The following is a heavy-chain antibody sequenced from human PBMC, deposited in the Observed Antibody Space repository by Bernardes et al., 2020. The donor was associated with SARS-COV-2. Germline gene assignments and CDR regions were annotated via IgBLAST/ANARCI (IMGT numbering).Heavy chain of an antibody. J-gene: IGHJ4*02. CDR2: INSDGSST. Sequence: GGSLRLSCAASGFTFSSYCMHWVRQAPGKGLVWVSRINSDGSSTIYADSVKGRFTISRDNAKNTLYLQMSSLRAEDTAVYYCAREMPYRGVGATDYWGQGTLVTVSS. V-gene: IGHV3-74*01. D-gene: IGHD1-26*01. CDR3: AREMPYRGVGATDY. CDR1: GFTFSSYC.